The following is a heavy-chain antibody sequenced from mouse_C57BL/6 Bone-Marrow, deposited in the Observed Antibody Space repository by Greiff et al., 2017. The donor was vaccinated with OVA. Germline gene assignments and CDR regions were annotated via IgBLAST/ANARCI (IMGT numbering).Heavy chain of an antibody. Sequence: EVHLVESGEGLVKPGGSLKLSCAASGFTFSSYAMSWVRQTPEKRLEWVAYISSGGDYIYYADTVKGRFTISRDNARNTLYLQMSSLKSEDTAMYYCTRDRTGYYFDYWGQGTTLTVSS. D-gene: IGHD2-2*01. CDR2: ISSGGDYI. CDR1: GFTFSSYA. V-gene: IGHV5-9-1*02. J-gene: IGHJ2*01. CDR3: TRDRTGYYFDY.